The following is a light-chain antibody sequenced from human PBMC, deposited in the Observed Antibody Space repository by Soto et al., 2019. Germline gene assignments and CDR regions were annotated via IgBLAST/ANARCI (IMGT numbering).Light chain of an antibody. J-gene: IGLJ2*01. Sequence: QSVLTQPASVSGSPGQSITISCTGTYSDVGGYNFVSWYQQHPGKAPKLMIYEVSNRPSGVSNRFSGSKSGNTASLTISGLRAEDEADYYCSSYTSRSTVVFGGGTKLTVL. CDR2: EVS. V-gene: IGLV2-14*01. CDR1: YSDVGGYNF. CDR3: SSYTSRSTVV.